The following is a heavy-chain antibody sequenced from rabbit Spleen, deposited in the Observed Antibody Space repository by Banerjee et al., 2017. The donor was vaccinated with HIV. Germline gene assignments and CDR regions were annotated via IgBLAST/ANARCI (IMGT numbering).Heavy chain of an antibody. CDR1: GFSFSSNYY. CDR2: IYTGSSGST. D-gene: IGHD1-1*01. CDR3: ARDTSSSFSSYGMDL. V-gene: IGHV1S40*01. J-gene: IGHJ3*01. Sequence: QSLEESGGDLVKPGASLTLTCTASGFSFSSNYYMCWVRQAPGKGLEWIACIYTGSSGSTWYASWVNGRFTISKTSSTTVTLHMTSLTAADTATYFCARDTSSSFSSYGMDLWGQGTLVTVS.